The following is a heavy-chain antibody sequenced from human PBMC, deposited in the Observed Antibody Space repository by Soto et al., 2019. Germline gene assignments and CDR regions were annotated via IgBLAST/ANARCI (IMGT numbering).Heavy chain of an antibody. CDR3: ARDLDAHSSSWVFDP. CDR2: ISSSSSYT. CDR1: GFTFSDYY. V-gene: IGHV3-11*06. D-gene: IGHD6-13*01. Sequence: GGSLRLSCAASGFTFSDYYMSWIRQAPGKGLEWVSYISSSSSYTNYADSVKGRFTISRDNAKNSLYLQMNSLRAEDTAVYYCARDLDAHSSSWVFDPWGQGTLVTVS. J-gene: IGHJ5*02.